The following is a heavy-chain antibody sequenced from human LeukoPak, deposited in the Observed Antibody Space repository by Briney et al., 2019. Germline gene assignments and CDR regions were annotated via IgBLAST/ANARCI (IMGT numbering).Heavy chain of an antibody. Sequence: GASVKVSCKASGYTFTSYYMHWVRQAPGQGLEWMGIVNPSGGSTSYAQKFQGRVTMTRDTSTSTVYMELSSLRSEDTAVYYCARVSRIAAAMDYWGQGTLVTVSS. J-gene: IGHJ4*02. CDR3: ARVSRIAAAMDY. V-gene: IGHV1-46*01. CDR2: VNPSGGST. CDR1: GYTFTSYY. D-gene: IGHD6-13*01.